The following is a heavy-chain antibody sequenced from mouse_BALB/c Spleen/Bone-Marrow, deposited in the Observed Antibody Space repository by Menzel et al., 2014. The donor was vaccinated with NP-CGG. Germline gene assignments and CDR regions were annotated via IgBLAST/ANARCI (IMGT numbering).Heavy chain of an antibody. CDR3: ARRTTTVVATDY. Sequence: GAELVKPGASVKLSCKASGYTFTSYWMHWVKQRPGQGLEWIGEINPSNGRTNCNEKFKSKATLTVDKSSSTAYMQLSSLTSEDSAVYYCARRTTTVVATDYWGQGTTLTVSS. D-gene: IGHD1-1*01. V-gene: IGHV1S81*02. CDR1: GYTFTSYW. J-gene: IGHJ2*01. CDR2: INPSNGRT.